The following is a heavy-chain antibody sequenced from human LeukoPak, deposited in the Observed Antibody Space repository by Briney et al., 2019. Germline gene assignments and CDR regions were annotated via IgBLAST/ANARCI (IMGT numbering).Heavy chain of an antibody. CDR3: ARAPPNWGSWGYFDY. CDR1: GGSITSYY. D-gene: IGHD7-27*01. Sequence: PSETLSLTCTVSGGSITSYYWSWIRQPPGKGLEWIGYSYYSGSTNYNPSLKNRVTISVDTSKNQFSLKLSSVTAADTAVYYCARAPPNWGSWGYFDYWGQGTLVTVSS. J-gene: IGHJ4*02. CDR2: SYYSGST. V-gene: IGHV4-59*01.